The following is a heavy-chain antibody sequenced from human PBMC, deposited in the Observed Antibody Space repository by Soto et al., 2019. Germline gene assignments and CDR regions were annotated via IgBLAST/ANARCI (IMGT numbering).Heavy chain of an antibody. CDR2: TYYRSKWYN. D-gene: IGHD2-15*01. CDR1: GDSVSSNSAA. Sequence: SQTLSLTCAISGDSVSSNSAAWNWIRQSPSRGLEWLGRTYYRSKWYNDYAVSVKSRITINPDTSKNQFSLQLNSVTPEDTAVYYCARLSPNSYCSGGTCYHNYFDYWGQGTLVTVSS. J-gene: IGHJ4*02. V-gene: IGHV6-1*01. CDR3: ARLSPNSYCSGGTCYHNYFDY.